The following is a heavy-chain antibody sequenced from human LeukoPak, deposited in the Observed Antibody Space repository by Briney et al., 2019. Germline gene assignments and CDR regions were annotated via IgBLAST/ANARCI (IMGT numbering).Heavy chain of an antibody. Sequence: GRSLRLSCAASGFTFSSNGMHWVRQAPGEGLEWVAVIWNEGTNIYYADSVKGRFIIARDNSKNTLYLQMDSLRVEDTAIYYRARQGGIGNYRQYSWFDPWGQGTLVTVSS. V-gene: IGHV3-33*01. D-gene: IGHD1-7*01. CDR1: GFTFSSNG. J-gene: IGHJ5*02. CDR2: IWNEGTNI. CDR3: ARQGGIGNYRQYSWFDP.